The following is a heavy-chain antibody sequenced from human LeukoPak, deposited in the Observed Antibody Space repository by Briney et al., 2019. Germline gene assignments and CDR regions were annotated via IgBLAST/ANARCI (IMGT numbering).Heavy chain of an antibody. CDR1: GDSIRSSDYY. Sequence: SETLSLTCSVSGDSIRSSDYYWGWIGQPPGKGLEWIGTFYHSGSTYYNSSLRSRVTISVDTSQNQFSLKVTSVRAADTAVYYCARQGAVLTSVTWFDPWGQGTLVTVSS. CDR2: FYHSGST. J-gene: IGHJ5*02. CDR3: ARQGAVLTSVTWFDP. D-gene: IGHD4-23*01. V-gene: IGHV4-39*01.